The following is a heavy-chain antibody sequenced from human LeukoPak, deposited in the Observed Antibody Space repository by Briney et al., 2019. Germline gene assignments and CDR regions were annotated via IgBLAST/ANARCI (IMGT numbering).Heavy chain of an antibody. CDR3: ARIRLSQYYYYYYMDV. D-gene: IGHD3-16*02. CDR1: GGTFSSYA. CDR2: IIPIFGTA. J-gene: IGHJ6*03. Sequence: SVKVSCKASGGTFSSYAISWVRQAPGQGLEWMGGIIPIFGTANYAQKFQGRVTITTDESTSTAYMELSSLRSEDTAVYYCARIRLSQYYYYYYMDVWGKGTTVTVSS. V-gene: IGHV1-69*05.